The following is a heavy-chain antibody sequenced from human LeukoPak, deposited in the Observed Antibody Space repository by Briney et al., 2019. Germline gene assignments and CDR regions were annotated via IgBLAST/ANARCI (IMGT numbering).Heavy chain of an antibody. D-gene: IGHD3-10*01. Sequence: SQTLSLTCTVSADSLSSGGHYWAWIRQLPGKGLESIGFTHHSGSSRHNPSLKDRVAISVDASRKQFALRLSSVTAADTAIYYCARGGNRFGGFYFDYWGQGIQVIVSS. J-gene: IGHJ4*02. CDR3: ARGGNRFGGFYFDY. V-gene: IGHV4-31*03. CDR1: ADSLSSGGHY. CDR2: THHSGSS.